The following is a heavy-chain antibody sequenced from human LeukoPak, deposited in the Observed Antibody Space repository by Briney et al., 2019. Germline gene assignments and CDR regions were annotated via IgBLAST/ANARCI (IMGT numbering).Heavy chain of an antibody. D-gene: IGHD6-6*01. V-gene: IGHV4-39*07. CDR3: ARAGVSSSGYYYYMDV. J-gene: IGHJ6*03. CDR1: GGSISTSGYY. CDR2: IYYSGST. Sequence: SETLSLTCTVSGGSISTSGYYWGWIRQPPGKGLEWIGSIYYSGSTYYNPSLKSRVTISVDTSKNQFSLKLSSVTAADTAVYYCARAGVSSSGYYYYMDVWGKGTTVTVSS.